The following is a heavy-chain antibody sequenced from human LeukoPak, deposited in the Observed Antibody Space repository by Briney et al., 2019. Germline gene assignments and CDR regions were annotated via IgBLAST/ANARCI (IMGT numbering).Heavy chain of an antibody. V-gene: IGHV4-4*02. CDR3: ARGVSHCSGGYCSYNWFDP. J-gene: IGHJ5*02. CDR2: VHHSGTT. Sequence: PSGTLSLTCSVSGGSIDTINWWSWVRQPPGKGLEWIGEVHHSGTTSYNPSLRSRVTISVDTSKNQFSLRLRSVTATDTAVYYCARGVSHCSGGYCSYNWFDPWDQGTLVTVSS. CDR1: GGSIDTINW. D-gene: IGHD2-15*01.